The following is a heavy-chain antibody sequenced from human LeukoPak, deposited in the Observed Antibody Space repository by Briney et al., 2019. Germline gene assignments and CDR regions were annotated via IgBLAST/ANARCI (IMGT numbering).Heavy chain of an antibody. CDR3: ASGYCSSTSCGNWFDP. Sequence: SVNVSCKASGGTFSSYAISWVRQAPGQGLEWMGGIIPIFGTANYAQKFQGRVTITADESTSTAYMELSSLRSEDTAVYYCASGYCSSTSCGNWFDPWGQGTLVTVSS. CDR1: GGTFSSYA. CDR2: IIPIFGTA. V-gene: IGHV1-69*13. J-gene: IGHJ5*02. D-gene: IGHD2-2*03.